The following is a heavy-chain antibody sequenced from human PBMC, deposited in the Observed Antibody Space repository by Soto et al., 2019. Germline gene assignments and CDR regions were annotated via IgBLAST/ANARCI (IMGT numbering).Heavy chain of an antibody. CDR1: CGSFSGYY. J-gene: IGHJ5*02. V-gene: IGHV4-34*01. D-gene: IGHD3-10*01. Sequence: SETLSLTCAVHCGSFSGYYLSWIPQPPGKGLEWIGEINHSGSTNYNPSLKSRVTISVDTSKNQFSLKLSSVTAADTAVYYCARGDREFFGFDPWGQGTLVTVSS. CDR2: INHSGST. CDR3: ARGDREFFGFDP.